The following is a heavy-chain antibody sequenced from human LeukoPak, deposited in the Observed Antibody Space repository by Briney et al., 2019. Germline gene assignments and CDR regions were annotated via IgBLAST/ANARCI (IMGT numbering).Heavy chain of an antibody. V-gene: IGHV3-7*04. CDR3: ARVPYCGGDCYSPLDFQH. CDR2: IKQDGSEK. D-gene: IGHD2-21*01. CDR1: GFTFSSYW. J-gene: IGHJ1*01. Sequence: GGSLRLSCAASGFTFSSYWMSWVRQAPGKGLEWVANIKQDGSEKYYVDSVKGRFTISRDNAKNSLYLQMNSLRAEDTSVYYCARVPYCGGDCYSPLDFQHWGQGTLVTVSS.